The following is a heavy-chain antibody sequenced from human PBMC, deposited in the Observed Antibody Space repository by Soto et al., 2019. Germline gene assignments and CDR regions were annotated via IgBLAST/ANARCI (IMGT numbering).Heavy chain of an antibody. CDR2: ISSSSSYT. CDR1: GFTFSDYY. V-gene: IGHV3-11*05. D-gene: IGHD3-10*01. Sequence: QVQLVESGGGLVKPGGSLRLSCAASGFTFSDYYMSWIRQAPGKGLEWVSYISSSSSYTNYADSVKGRFTISRDNAKNSLYLQMNSLRAEDTAVYYCARAMVRGVPSNWFDPWGQGTLVTVSS. CDR3: ARAMVRGVPSNWFDP. J-gene: IGHJ5*02.